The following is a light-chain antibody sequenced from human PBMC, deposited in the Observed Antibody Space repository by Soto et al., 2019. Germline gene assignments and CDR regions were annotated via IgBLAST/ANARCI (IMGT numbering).Light chain of an antibody. CDR1: QSVSSSY. CDR2: GAS. J-gene: IGKJ1*01. Sequence: EIVLTQSPGTLSLSPGERATLSCRASQSVSSSYLAWYQQKPGQALRLLIYGASSRATGIPDRLSGSGSGTDFTLTVSRLEPEDFAVYYCHQSSSSPRTFGQGTKVEIK. V-gene: IGKV3-20*01. CDR3: HQSSSSPRT.